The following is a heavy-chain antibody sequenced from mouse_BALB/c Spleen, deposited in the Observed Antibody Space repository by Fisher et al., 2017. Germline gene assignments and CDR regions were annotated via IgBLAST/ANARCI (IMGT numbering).Heavy chain of an antibody. CDR3: ARGGVFVY. V-gene: IGHV1-9*01. Sequence: KFKGKATFTADTSSNTAYMQLSSLTSEDSAVYYCARGGVFVYWGQGTTLTVSS. J-gene: IGHJ2*01.